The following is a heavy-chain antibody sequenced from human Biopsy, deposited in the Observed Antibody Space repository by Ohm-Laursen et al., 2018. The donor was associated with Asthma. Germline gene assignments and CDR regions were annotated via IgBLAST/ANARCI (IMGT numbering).Heavy chain of an antibody. J-gene: IGHJ4*02. CDR2: ISTSGYST. D-gene: IGHD3-3*01. V-gene: IGHV3-21*01. CDR3: ARDVMEWYLPASDF. CDR1: GFTFTTYT. Sequence: SLRLSCTASGFTFTTYTMNWVRQAPGKGLEWVSSISTSGYSTYYADSVNGRFTVSRDDSKNTLYLQMNSLRPDDTAVYYCARDVMEWYLPASDFWGQGTLVTVSS.